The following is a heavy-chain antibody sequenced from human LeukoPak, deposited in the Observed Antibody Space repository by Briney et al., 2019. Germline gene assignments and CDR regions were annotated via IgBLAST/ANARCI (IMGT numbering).Heavy chain of an antibody. V-gene: IGHV3-66*01. CDR1: GFTVSSNY. Sequence: PGGSLRLSCAASGFTVSSNYMSWVRQAPGKGLEWVSVIYSGGSIYYADSVKGRFTISRDNSKNTLYLQMNSLRAEDTAVYYCARDVVITSTVSKRVREYYYYYEGMDVWGQGTTVTVSS. J-gene: IGHJ6*02. CDR2: IYSGGSI. D-gene: IGHD1-14*01. CDR3: ARDVVITSTVSKRVREYYYYYEGMDV.